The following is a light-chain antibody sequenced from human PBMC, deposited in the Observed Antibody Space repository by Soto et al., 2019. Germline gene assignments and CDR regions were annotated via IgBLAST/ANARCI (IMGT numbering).Light chain of an antibody. V-gene: IGKV3-20*01. CDR1: QSVNDNY. J-gene: IGKJ1*01. Sequence: EIVLTQSPGTLSLSPRERATLSCRASQSVNDNYLAWYQHKPGQAPRLLIYGASSRAPGIPDRFSGSGSGTDFTLTIGRLEPEDFAIYYCQPYAASPRTFGQGTQVEVK. CDR2: GAS. CDR3: QPYAASPRT.